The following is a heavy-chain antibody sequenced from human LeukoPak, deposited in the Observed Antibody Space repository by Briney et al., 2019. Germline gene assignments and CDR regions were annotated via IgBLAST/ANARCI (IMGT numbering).Heavy chain of an antibody. CDR2: IIPIFGTA. D-gene: IGHD6-13*01. CDR3: ARDHSSSWGTDYYGMDV. CDR1: GGTFSSYA. V-gene: IGHV1-69*13. J-gene: IGHJ6*02. Sequence: SEKVSCKASGGTFSSYAISWVRQATGQGLEWMGGIIPIFGTANYAQKFQGRVTITADESTSTAYMELSSLRSEDTAVYYCARDHSSSWGTDYYGMDVWGQGTTVTVSS.